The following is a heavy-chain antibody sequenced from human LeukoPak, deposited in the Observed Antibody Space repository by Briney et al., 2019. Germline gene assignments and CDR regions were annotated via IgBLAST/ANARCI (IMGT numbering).Heavy chain of an antibody. CDR3: VRDDNGGAEDY. D-gene: IGHD4/OR15-4a*01. CDR2: IDSDGSNT. CDR1: GFTFSSYW. Sequence: GGSLRLSCAASGFTFSSYWMHWVRQAPGKGLVWVSRIDSDGSNTRYADSVKGRFTISRDNAKNTLYLQMNSLRAEDTAVYYCVRDDNGGAEDYWGQGTLATVSS. J-gene: IGHJ4*02. V-gene: IGHV3-74*01.